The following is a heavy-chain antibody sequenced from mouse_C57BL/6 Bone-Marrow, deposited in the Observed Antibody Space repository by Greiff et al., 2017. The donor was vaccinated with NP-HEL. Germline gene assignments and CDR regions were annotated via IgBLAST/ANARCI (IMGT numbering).Heavy chain of an antibody. CDR1: GYTFTDHT. CDR3: ARAVSSLRDWYFEG. Sequence: VQLQQSDAELVKPGASVKISCKVSGYTFTDHTIHWMKQRPEQGLAWIGHIFPGDGSTKYNEKFKGKATLTADKSSSTAYMQLNSLTSEDSAVYFCARAVSSLRDWYFEGWGTGTTVTV. D-gene: IGHD1-1*01. CDR2: IFPGDGST. J-gene: IGHJ1*03. V-gene: IGHV1-78*01.